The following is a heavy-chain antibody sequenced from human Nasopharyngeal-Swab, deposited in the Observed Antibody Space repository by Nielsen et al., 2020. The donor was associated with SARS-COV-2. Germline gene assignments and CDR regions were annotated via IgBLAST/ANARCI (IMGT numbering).Heavy chain of an antibody. J-gene: IGHJ6*02. CDR3: ARDRGIAVAGNYYYYGMDV. Sequence: GGSLRLSCAASGFTFSSYAMHWVRQAPGKGLEWVAVIPYDGSNKYYADSVKGRFTISRDNSKNTLYLQMNSLRAEDTAVYYCARDRGIAVAGNYYYYGMDVWGQGTTVTVSS. D-gene: IGHD6-19*01. V-gene: IGHV3-30-3*01. CDR1: GFTFSSYA. CDR2: IPYDGSNK.